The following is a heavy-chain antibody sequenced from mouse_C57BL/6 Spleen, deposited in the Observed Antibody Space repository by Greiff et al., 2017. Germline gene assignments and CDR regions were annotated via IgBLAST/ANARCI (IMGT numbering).Heavy chain of an antibody. V-gene: IGHV5-17*01. CDR3: ARKYYGSSPWFAY. CDR2: ISSGSSTI. D-gene: IGHD1-1*01. Sequence: EVKLVESGGGLVKPGGSLKLSCAASGFTFSDYGMHWVRQAPEKGLEWVAYISSGSSTIYYADTVKGRFTISRDNAKNTLFLQMTSLRSEDTAMYYCARKYYGSSPWFAYWGQGTLVTVSA. CDR1: GFTFSDYG. J-gene: IGHJ3*01.